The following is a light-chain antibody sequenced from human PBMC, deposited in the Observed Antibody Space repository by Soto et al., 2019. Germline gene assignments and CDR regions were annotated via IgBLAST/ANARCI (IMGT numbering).Light chain of an antibody. J-gene: IGKJ1*01. CDR3: QQYNSHSPGM. Sequence: DIQMTQSPSTLSASVGDRVTITCRASQSISSWLAWYQQKPGKAPKLLIYDASSLESGVPSRFSGSGSGTEFTLTISSLQPDDFANYYCQQYNSHSPGMVGQGTKVEIK. V-gene: IGKV1-5*01. CDR2: DAS. CDR1: QSISSW.